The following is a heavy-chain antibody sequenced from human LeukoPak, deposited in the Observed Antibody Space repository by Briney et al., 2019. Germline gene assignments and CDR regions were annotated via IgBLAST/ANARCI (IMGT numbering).Heavy chain of an antibody. V-gene: IGHV1-69*06. CDR3: ARGRRRIAAAGATPPAPYFDY. Sequence: ASVKVSCKASGGTFSSYAISWVRQAPGQGLEWMGGIIPIFGTANYAQKFQGRVTITADKSTSTAYMELNSLRADDTAVYYCARGRRRIAAAGATPPAPYFDYWGQGTLVTVSS. D-gene: IGHD6-13*01. CDR1: GGTFSSYA. J-gene: IGHJ4*02. CDR2: IIPIFGTA.